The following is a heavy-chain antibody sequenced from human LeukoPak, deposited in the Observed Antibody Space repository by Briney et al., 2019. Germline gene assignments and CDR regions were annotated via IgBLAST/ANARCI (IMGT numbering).Heavy chain of an antibody. D-gene: IGHD1-26*01. V-gene: IGHV1-2*02. Sequence: ASVKVSCKASGYTFTGYYMHWVRQAPGQGLEWMGWINPNSGGTNYAQKFQGRVTMTRDTSISTAYMELSRLRSDDTAVYYCARVAPEFQGRPSAPYSGSYYGYYYYYMDVWGKGTTVTISS. J-gene: IGHJ6*03. CDR3: ARVAPEFQGRPSAPYSGSYYGYYYYYMDV. CDR1: GYTFTGYY. CDR2: INPNSGGT.